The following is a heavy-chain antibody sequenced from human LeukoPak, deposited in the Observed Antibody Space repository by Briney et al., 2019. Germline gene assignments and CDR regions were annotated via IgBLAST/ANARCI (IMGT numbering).Heavy chain of an antibody. D-gene: IGHD3-22*01. J-gene: IGHJ1*01. V-gene: IGHV3-21*01. CDR1: GFTFSSYS. CDR3: ARDPFYYDSSGYYPQFFQH. CDR2: ISSSSSYI. Sequence: PGGSLRLSCAASGFTFSSYSMNWVRQAPGKGLEWVSSISSSSSYIYYADSVKGRFTISRDNAKKSLYLQMNSLRAEDTAVYYCARDPFYYDSSGYYPQFFQHWGRGTLVTVSS.